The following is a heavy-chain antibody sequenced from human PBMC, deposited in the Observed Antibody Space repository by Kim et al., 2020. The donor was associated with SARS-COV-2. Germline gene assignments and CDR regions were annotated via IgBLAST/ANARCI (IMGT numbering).Heavy chain of an antibody. Sequence: ASVKVSCKASGYTFTSYDINWVRQATGQGLEWMGWMNPNSGNTGYAQKFQGRVTMTRNTSISTAYMELSSLRSEDTAVYYCARRRPIAARGADYYYYMDVWGKGTTVTVSS. CDR1: GYTFTSYD. CDR2: MNPNSGNT. D-gene: IGHD6-6*01. J-gene: IGHJ6*03. CDR3: ARRRPIAARGADYYYYMDV. V-gene: IGHV1-8*01.